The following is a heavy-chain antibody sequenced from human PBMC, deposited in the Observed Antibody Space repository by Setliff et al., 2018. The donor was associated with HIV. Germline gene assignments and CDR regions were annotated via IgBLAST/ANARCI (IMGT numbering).Heavy chain of an antibody. CDR2: INHRGIA. V-gene: IGHV4-34*01. D-gene: IGHD6-6*01. CDR1: GGSFSGYY. J-gene: IGHJ4*02. Sequence: SETLSLTCAVYGGSFSGYYWTWIRRSPSGLEWIGEINHRGIANSSPSLKSRVTISIDTSKNQFSLRPTSVTAADTALYYCARAQIAAPRPYEYWGQGTLVTVSS. CDR3: ARAQIAAPRPYEY.